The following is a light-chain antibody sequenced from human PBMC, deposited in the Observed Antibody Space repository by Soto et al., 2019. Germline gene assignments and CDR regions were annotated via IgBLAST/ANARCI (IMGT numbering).Light chain of an antibody. V-gene: IGKV3-15*01. CDR3: QQYNNWPPWT. Sequence: EIVMTQSPATLSVSPGERATLSCRASQSVSSNLAWYQQKPGQAPRLLIYGASTRATGIPSRFSGSGSVTEFTLTISSLQSEDFAFYYCQQYNNWPPWTFGQGTKVEI. J-gene: IGKJ1*01. CDR1: QSVSSN. CDR2: GAS.